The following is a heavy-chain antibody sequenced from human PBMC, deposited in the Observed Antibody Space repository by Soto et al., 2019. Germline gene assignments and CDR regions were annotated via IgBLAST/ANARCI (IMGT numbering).Heavy chain of an antibody. D-gene: IGHD6-13*01. CDR3: ARGGAALGHIGLLYYYYAMDV. Sequence: PGGSLRLSCAASGFIVSTNYMTWVRQAPGRGLEWVSIIYSGGGAYYADSVKGRFTVGRDSSKNTLYLHMNALRVEDTAVYYCARGGAALGHIGLLYYYYAMDVWGPGTPVTVSS. J-gene: IGHJ6*02. CDR2: IYSGGGA. V-gene: IGHV3-53*01. CDR1: GFIVSTNY.